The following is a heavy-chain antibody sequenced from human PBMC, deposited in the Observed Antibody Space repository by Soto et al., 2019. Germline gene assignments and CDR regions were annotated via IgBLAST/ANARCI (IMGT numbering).Heavy chain of an antibody. V-gene: IGHV4-59*08. Sequence: PSETLSLTCTVSGASISGYHWVLIRQPPGKGLEWIGYMSYSGSTNYSPSLKSRVTMSVDTSKNQFSLKLNSVTAADTAVYYCITDGPDGRAYWGQGTQVTVSS. CDR3: ITDGPDGRAY. D-gene: IGHD2-8*01. CDR2: MSYSGST. CDR1: GASISGYH. J-gene: IGHJ4*02.